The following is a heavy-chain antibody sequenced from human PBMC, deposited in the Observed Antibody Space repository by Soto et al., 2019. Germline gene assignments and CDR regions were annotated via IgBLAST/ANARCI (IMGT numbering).Heavy chain of an antibody. V-gene: IGHV1-24*01. J-gene: IGHJ3*02. CDR3: ATYFPRSDMTYAFDI. CDR2: FDPEDGET. CDR1: GYTLTELS. D-gene: IGHD2-21*02. Sequence: VASVKVSCKVSGYTLTELSMHWVRQAPGKGLEWMGGFDPEDGETIYAQKFQGRVTMTEDTSTDTAYMELSSLRSEDTAVYYCATYFPRSDMTYAFDIWGQGTMVTVSS.